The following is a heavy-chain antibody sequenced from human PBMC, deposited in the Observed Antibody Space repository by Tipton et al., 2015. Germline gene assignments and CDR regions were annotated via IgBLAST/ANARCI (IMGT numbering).Heavy chain of an antibody. CDR3: AREGGTDSSGYYFPALDI. Sequence: TLSLTCTVSGASVRIPGTYWTWIRHHPGRTLEWIGYMSHSGSTDYNPSLKSRVAISLDTSKNQFSLNLNSVTAADTAMYYCAREGGTDSSGYYFPALDIWGQGTMVTVSS. CDR1: GASVRIPGTY. CDR2: MSHSGST. V-gene: IGHV4-31*03. D-gene: IGHD3-22*01. J-gene: IGHJ3*02.